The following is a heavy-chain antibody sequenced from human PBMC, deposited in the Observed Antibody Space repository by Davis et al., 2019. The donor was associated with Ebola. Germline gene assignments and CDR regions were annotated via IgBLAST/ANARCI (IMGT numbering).Heavy chain of an antibody. CDR2: ISSSGSTI. V-gene: IGHV3-48*03. D-gene: IGHD3-3*01. Sequence: GESLKISCAASGFTFSSYEMHWVRQAPGKGLERVSYISSSGSTIYYADSVKGRFTISRDNAKNSLYLQMNSLRAEDTAVYYCARVGTITIFGVVIMEGAFDIWGQGTMVTVSS. J-gene: IGHJ3*02. CDR1: GFTFSSYE. CDR3: ARVGTITIFGVVIMEGAFDI.